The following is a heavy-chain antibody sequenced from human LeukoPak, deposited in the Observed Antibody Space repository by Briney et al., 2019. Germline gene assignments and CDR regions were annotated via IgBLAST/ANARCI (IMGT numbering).Heavy chain of an antibody. CDR3: ARGKYGGNSNAFDI. CDR1: GFTFSNYW. D-gene: IGHD4-23*01. J-gene: IGHJ3*02. CDR2: ISGDGYST. V-gene: IGHV3-74*03. Sequence: GGSLRLSCAASGFTFSNYWMHWVRQAPGKELVWVSGISGDGYSTKYADSVKGRFTISRDNARNTLYLQMNSLRAEDTAMYFCARGKYGGNSNAFDIWGQGTMVTVSS.